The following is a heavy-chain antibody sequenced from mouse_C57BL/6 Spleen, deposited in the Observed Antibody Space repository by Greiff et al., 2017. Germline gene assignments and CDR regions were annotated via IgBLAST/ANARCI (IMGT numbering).Heavy chain of an antibody. CDR3: ARSGSSAQRYFDV. Sequence: EVKLMESGGGLVKPGGSLKLSCAASGFTFSDYGMHWVRQAPEKGLEWVAYISSGSSTIYYADTVKGRFTISRDNAKNTLFLQMTSLRSEDTAMXYCARSGSSAQRYFDVWGTGTTVTVSS. J-gene: IGHJ1*03. V-gene: IGHV5-17*01. CDR2: ISSGSSTI. CDR1: GFTFSDYG. D-gene: IGHD1-1*01.